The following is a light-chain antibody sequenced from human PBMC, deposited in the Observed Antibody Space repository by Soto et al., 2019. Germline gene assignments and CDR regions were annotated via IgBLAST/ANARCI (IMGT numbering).Light chain of an antibody. CDR1: SSNIENNY. CDR3: SSYTSSSTRV. CDR2: ENN. J-gene: IGLJ1*01. V-gene: IGLV1-51*02. Sequence: QSVLTQPPSVSAAPGQKVTISCSGSSSNIENNYVSWYQQLPGTAPKLLIYENNRRPLGIPDRFTGSKSGTSATLGITGLQTGDEADYYCSSYTSSSTRVFGTGTKATVL.